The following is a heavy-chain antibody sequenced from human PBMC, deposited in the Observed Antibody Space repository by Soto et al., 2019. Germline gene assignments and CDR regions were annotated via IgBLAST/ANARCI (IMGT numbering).Heavy chain of an antibody. Sequence: PGGSLRLSCAASGFTFSSYAMHWVRQAPGKGLEWVAVISYDGSNKYYADSVKGRFTISRDNSKNTLYLQMNSLRAEDTAVYYCAREAYYDFWSGYNYYYGMDVWGQGTTVTVSS. V-gene: IGHV3-30-3*01. CDR2: ISYDGSNK. D-gene: IGHD3-3*01. J-gene: IGHJ6*02. CDR1: GFTFSSYA. CDR3: AREAYYDFWSGYNYYYGMDV.